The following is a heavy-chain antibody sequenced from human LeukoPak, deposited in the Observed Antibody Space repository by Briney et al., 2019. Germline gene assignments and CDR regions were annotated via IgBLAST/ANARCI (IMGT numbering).Heavy chain of an antibody. CDR2: VYKSGTT. Sequence: SETLSLTCVVSGYSISSDYYWVWIRQPPGTGLEWIGNVYKSGTTYSNPSLKSRVTMSVDTSKNQFSLRVNSVTAADTAVYYCARGETIVADRREGDGFDLWGQGTPVTVSS. CDR1: GYSISSDYY. CDR3: ARGETIVADRREGDGFDL. D-gene: IGHD5-12*01. V-gene: IGHV4-38-2*01. J-gene: IGHJ3*01.